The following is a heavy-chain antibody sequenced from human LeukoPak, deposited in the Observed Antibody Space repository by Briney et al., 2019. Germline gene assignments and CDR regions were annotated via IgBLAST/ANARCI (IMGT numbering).Heavy chain of an antibody. CDR3: AGHEAIYATVTTGDYYFDY. J-gene: IGHJ4*02. CDR2: IWYDGSNK. D-gene: IGHD4-17*01. Sequence: GRSLRLSCAASGFTFSSYGMHWVRQAPGKGLEWVAVIWYDGSNKYYADSVKGRFTISRDNSKNTLYLQMNSLRAEDTAVYYCAGHEAIYATVTTGDYYFDYWGQGTLVTVSS. CDR1: GFTFSSYG. V-gene: IGHV3-33*01.